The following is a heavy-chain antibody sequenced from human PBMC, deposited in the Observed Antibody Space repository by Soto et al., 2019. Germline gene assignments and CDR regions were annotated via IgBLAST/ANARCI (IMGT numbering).Heavy chain of an antibody. Sequence: EVQLLESGGGLVQPGGSLRLSCAAAGLSFSDYALRWVRQAPGQGLEWVATISGRGDATYDPDSVKCRFTSYRDNFKNKVHMPMNSLRAEDTARYFCTKDKDRGGYNYPPFDLWGQGTLATVSS. CDR3: TKDKDRGGYNYPPFDL. J-gene: IGHJ4*02. CDR2: ISGRGDAT. CDR1: GLSFSDYA. V-gene: IGHV3-23*01. D-gene: IGHD1-1*01.